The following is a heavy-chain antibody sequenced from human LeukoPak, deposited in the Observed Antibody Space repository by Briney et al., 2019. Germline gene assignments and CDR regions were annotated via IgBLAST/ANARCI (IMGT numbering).Heavy chain of an antibody. CDR2: IIPIFGTA. D-gene: IGHD6-13*01. Sequence: SVKVSCKASGGTFSSYAISWVRQAPGQGLEWMGRIIPIFGTANYAQKFQGRVTITADESTGTAYMELSSLRSEDTAVYYCARGGDSSSWYYFDYWGQGTLVTVSS. CDR3: ARGGDSSSWYYFDY. CDR1: GGTFSSYA. J-gene: IGHJ4*02. V-gene: IGHV1-69*15.